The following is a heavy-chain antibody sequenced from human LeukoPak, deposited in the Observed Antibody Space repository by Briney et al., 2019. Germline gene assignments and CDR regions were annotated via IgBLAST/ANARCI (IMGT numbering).Heavy chain of an antibody. V-gene: IGHV3-30*04. J-gene: IGHJ3*02. D-gene: IGHD3-9*01. Sequence: GGSLRLSCAASGFTFRSYAMHWVRQAPGKGLEWVAVISYDGSNKYYADSVKGRFTISRDNSKNTLYLQMNSLRAEDTAVYYCAREPDDILTGYYPDDAFDIWGQGTMVTVSS. CDR2: ISYDGSNK. CDR3: AREPDDILTGYYPDDAFDI. CDR1: GFTFRSYA.